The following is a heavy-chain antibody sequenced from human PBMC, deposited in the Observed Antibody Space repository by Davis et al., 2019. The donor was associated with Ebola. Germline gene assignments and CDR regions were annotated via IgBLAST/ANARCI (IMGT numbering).Heavy chain of an antibody. D-gene: IGHD6-19*01. CDR2: IIPILGIA. V-gene: IGHV1-69*04. J-gene: IGHJ4*02. CDR3: ARDPHSSGWTFDY. CDR1: GGTFSSYA. Sequence: SVKVSCKASGGTFSSYAISWVRQAPGQGLEWMGRIIPILGIANYAQKFQGRVTITADKSTSTAYMELSSLRSEDTAVYYCARDPHSSGWTFDYWGQGTLVTVSS.